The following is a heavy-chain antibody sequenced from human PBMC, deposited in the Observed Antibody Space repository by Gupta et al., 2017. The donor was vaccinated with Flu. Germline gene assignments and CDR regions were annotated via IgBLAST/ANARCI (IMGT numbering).Heavy chain of an antibody. D-gene: IGHD2-15*01. Sequence: EVQLVEYGGGLVQPGGSLTISCAASGFIIRGTYINWVRQAPGKGLEWVSTLYSGGDTYYTDSVRGRFTISRDNSKNTLSLQMSSLRGDDTAVYYCARGARYCSGAGCFAGFDLWGQGIRVTVTA. CDR2: LYSGGDT. CDR3: ARGARYCSGAGCFAGFDL. CDR1: GFIIRGTY. V-gene: IGHV3-66*02. J-gene: IGHJ4*02.